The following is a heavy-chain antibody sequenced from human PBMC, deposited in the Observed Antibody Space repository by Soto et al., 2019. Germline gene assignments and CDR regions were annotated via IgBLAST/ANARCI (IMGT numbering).Heavy chain of an antibody. D-gene: IGHD3-10*01. Sequence: PGESLKISCKGSGYSFTSYWISWVRQMHGKGLEWMGRIDPSDSYTNYSPSFQGHVTISADKSISTAYLQWSSLKASDTAMYYCARPGYYYGSGSYTYGMDVWGQGTTVTVSS. CDR1: GYSFTSYW. J-gene: IGHJ6*02. CDR3: ARPGYYYGSGSYTYGMDV. V-gene: IGHV5-10-1*01. CDR2: IDPSDSYT.